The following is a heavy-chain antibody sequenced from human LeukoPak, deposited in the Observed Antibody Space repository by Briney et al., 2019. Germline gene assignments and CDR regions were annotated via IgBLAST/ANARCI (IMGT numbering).Heavy chain of an antibody. Sequence: PSETLSLTCSVSGGSINSGYWSWIRQPPGKGLEWIGEIYHSGSTNYNPSLKSRVTISVDKSKNQFSLKLSSVTAADTAVYYCARDVDTAAGYWGQGTLVTVSS. CDR3: ARDVDTAAGY. CDR2: IYHSGST. CDR1: GGSINSGY. D-gene: IGHD5-18*01. V-gene: IGHV4-59*12. J-gene: IGHJ4*02.